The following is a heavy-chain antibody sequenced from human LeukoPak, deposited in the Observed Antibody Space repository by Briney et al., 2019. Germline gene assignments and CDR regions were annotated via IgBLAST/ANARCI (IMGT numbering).Heavy chain of an antibody. CDR3: ARDPGAAADGMDV. CDR1: GYTFTSYY. D-gene: IGHD6-13*01. J-gene: IGHJ6*02. Sequence: GASVKVSCKASGYTFTSYYMHWVRQAPGQGLEWMGIISPSGGSTSYAQKFQGRVTMTRDTSTSTVYMELSSLRSEDTAVYYCARDPGAAADGMDVWGQGTTVTVSS. V-gene: IGHV1-46*01. CDR2: ISPSGGST.